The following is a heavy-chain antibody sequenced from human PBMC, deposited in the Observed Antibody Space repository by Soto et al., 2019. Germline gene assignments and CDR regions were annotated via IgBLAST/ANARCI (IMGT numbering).Heavy chain of an antibody. V-gene: IGHV3-7*01. J-gene: IGHJ6*03. Sequence: EVQLVESGGGLVQPGGSLRLSCAASGFTFGTYWMSWVRQAPGKGLEWVANIKQDGGERYYVDSVKGRFTISRDNAKNSLCLQMNSLGAEDTAVYYCARVSGASYSYYYFYMDVWGKGTTVTVSS. CDR2: IKQDGGER. D-gene: IGHD2-15*01. CDR1: GFTFGTYW. CDR3: ARVSGASYSYYYFYMDV.